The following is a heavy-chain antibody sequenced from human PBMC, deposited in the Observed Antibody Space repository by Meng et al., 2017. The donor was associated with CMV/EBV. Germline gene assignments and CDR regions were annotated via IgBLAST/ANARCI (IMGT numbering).Heavy chain of an antibody. CDR2: ISAYNGNT. Sequence: GRVMRPGGEVNELGGSGEGSCKGSGYTCTSYGSSWVRQAHGLGLEWMGWISAYNGNTNYAQKLQGRVTMTTDTSTSTAYMELRSLRSDDTAVYYCARELDEVARGVHFDYWGQGTLVTVSS. V-gene: IGHV1-18*01. J-gene: IGHJ4*02. CDR3: ARELDEVARGVHFDY. CDR1: GYTCTSYG. D-gene: IGHD3-10*01.